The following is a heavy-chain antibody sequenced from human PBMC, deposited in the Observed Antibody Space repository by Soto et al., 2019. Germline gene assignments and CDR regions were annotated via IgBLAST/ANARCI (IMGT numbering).Heavy chain of an antibody. CDR3: ARSSVTGPEYLQH. CDR1: GVSVNSYS. Sequence: PXETLTLTCTVAGVSVNSYSWSWVRQPPGEGLEWIGHVFTTGSTKFNPSLKSRVTMSVDTSKNQFSLKLTSVTAADTALYYCARSSVTGPEYLQHWGQGPLVTVSS. V-gene: IGHV4-4*07. J-gene: IGHJ1*01. CDR2: VFTTGST. D-gene: IGHD2-21*02.